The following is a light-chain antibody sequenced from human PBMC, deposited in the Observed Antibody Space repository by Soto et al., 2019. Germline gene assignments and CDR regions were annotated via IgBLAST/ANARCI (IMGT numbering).Light chain of an antibody. V-gene: IGKV3-15*01. Sequence: EIVMTQSPATLSVSPGERATLSCRASQSVGRNLAWYQQKPGQAPRLLIYGASTRATGIPARLSGSGSGPEFTLTISRLQSEDFEIYSCQQYNHWPPLTFGGGTKVEIK. J-gene: IGKJ4*01. CDR1: QSVGRN. CDR3: QQYNHWPPLT. CDR2: GAS.